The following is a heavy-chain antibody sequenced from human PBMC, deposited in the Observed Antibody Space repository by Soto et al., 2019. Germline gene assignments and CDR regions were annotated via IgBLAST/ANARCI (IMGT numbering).Heavy chain of an antibody. CDR1: GFTFSSYD. J-gene: IGHJ6*02. CDR3: ARDRSPRYCSSTSCYLFGYYYYYGMDV. D-gene: IGHD2-2*01. CDR2: IGTAGDT. V-gene: IGHV3-13*01. Sequence: SLRLSCAASGFTFSSYDMHWVRQATGKGLEWVSAIGTAGDTYYPGSVKGRFTISRENAKNSLYLQMNSLRAEDTAVYYCARDRSPRYCSSTSCYLFGYYYYYGMDVWGQGTTVTVSS.